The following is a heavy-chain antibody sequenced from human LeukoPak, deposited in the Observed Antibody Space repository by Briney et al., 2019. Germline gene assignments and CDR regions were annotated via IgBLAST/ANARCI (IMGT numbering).Heavy chain of an antibody. CDR2: ISRCGSTI. J-gene: IGHJ6*04. V-gene: IGHV3-48*03. Sequence: PGGSLRLSCSASVFTFSSYVMNWVRQAPGKGLEWVSYISRCGSTIYYADSVKDRFTISRDNAKNSLYLQMNSLRAEDTAVYYCAELGITMIGGFWGKGTTVTISS. CDR1: VFTFSSYV. D-gene: IGHD3-10*02. CDR3: AELGITMIGGF.